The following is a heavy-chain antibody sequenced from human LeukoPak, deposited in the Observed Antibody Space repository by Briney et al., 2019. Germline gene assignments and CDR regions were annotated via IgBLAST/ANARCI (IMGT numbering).Heavy chain of an antibody. CDR1: GFTFSSYG. D-gene: IGHD3-22*01. V-gene: IGHV3-30*02. J-gene: IGHJ5*02. CDR3: AKDISVNYYDSSGYYTPRSGS. CDR2: IRYDGSNK. Sequence: SGGSLRLSCAASGFTFSSYGMHWVRQASGKGLEWVAFIRYDGSNKYYADSVKGRFTISRDNSKTTLYLQMNSLRAEDAAVYYCAKDISVNYYDSSGYYTPRSGSWGQGTLVTVSS.